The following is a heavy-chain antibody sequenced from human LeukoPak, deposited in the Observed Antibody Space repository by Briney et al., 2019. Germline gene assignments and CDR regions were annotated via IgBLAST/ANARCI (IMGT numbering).Heavy chain of an antibody. CDR2: INAGNGNT. Sequence: GSVKVSCKASGYTFTSYAMHWVRQAPGQRLEWMGWINAGNGNTKYSQKFQGRVTITRDTSASTAYMELSSLRSEDTAVYYCARVVAVAGTAKFDPWGQGTLVTVSS. V-gene: IGHV1-3*01. CDR3: ARVVAVAGTAKFDP. D-gene: IGHD6-19*01. CDR1: GYTFTSYA. J-gene: IGHJ5*02.